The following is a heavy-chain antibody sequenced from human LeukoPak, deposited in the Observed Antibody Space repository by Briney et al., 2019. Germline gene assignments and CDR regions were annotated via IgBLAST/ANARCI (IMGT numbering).Heavy chain of an antibody. J-gene: IGHJ4*02. V-gene: IGHV3-48*03. CDR1: GFTFSSYE. D-gene: IGHD3-22*01. CDR2: ISSSGSTI. CDR3: AKDTTMIVVVITKAYYFDY. Sequence: GGSLRLSCAASGFTFSSYEMNWVRQAPGKGLEWVSYISSSGSTIYYADSVKGRFTISRDNSKNTLYLQMNSLRAEDTAVYYCAKDTTMIVVVITKAYYFDYWGQGTLVTVSS.